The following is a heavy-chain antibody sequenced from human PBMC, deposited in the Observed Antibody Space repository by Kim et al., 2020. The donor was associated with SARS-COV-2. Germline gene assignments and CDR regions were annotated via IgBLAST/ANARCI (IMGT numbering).Heavy chain of an antibody. J-gene: IGHJ5*02. CDR3: ARERYFDQTGWFDP. V-gene: IGHV4-34*01. Sequence: SETLSLTCAVYGGSFSGYYWSWIRQPPGKGLEWIGEINHSGSTNYNPSLKSRVTISVDTSKNQFSLKLSSVTAADTTVYYCARERYFDQTGWFDPWGQGTLVTVSS. D-gene: IGHD3-9*01. CDR2: INHSGST. CDR1: GGSFSGYY.